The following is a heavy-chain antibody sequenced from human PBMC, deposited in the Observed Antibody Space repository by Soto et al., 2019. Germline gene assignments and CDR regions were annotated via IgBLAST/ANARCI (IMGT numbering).Heavy chain of an antibody. Sequence: GGSLRLSCAASGFIFRNYGMHWVRQAPGKGLEWVAFLWFDGSKNYYAESVRGRFSISRDNSQNTLYLQMNSLTAEDTAVYYCARDGDASTGYGKDYWGQGTLVTVSS. J-gene: IGHJ4*02. CDR2: LWFDGSKN. D-gene: IGHD3-16*01. V-gene: IGHV3-33*01. CDR1: GFIFRNYG. CDR3: ARDGDASTGYGKDY.